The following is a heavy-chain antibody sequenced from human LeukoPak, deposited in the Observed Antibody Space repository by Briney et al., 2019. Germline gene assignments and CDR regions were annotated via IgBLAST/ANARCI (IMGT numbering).Heavy chain of an antibody. CDR1: GGTFSSYA. J-gene: IGHJ4*02. V-gene: IGHV1-69*05. D-gene: IGHD3-3*01. CDR2: IIPIFGTA. CDR3: ARGRFLEWFHFDY. Sequence: ASVKVSCKASGGTFSSYAISWVRQAPGQGLEWMGGIIPIFGTANYAQKLQGRVTITTDESTSTAYMELSSLRSEDTAVYYCARGRFLEWFHFDYWGQGTLVTVSS.